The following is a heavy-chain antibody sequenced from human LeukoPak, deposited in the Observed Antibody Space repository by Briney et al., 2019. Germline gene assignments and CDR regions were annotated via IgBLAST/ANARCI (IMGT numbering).Heavy chain of an antibody. D-gene: IGHD6-19*01. V-gene: IGHV1-18*01. Sequence: ASVKVSCKASGGTFSSYAISWVRQAPGQGLEWMGWISAYNGNTNYAQKFQGRVTMTTDTSTSTVYMELRSLRSDDTAVYYCARDPGSFLSSSGWLNWFDPWGQGTLVIVSS. CDR2: ISAYNGNT. J-gene: IGHJ5*02. CDR1: GGTFSSYA. CDR3: ARDPGSFLSSSGWLNWFDP.